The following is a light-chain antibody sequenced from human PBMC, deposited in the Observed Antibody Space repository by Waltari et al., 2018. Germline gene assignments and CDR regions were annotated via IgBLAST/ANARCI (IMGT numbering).Light chain of an antibody. J-gene: IGKJ1*01. CDR2: GAS. CDR3: QQYNLWPWT. V-gene: IGKV3D-15*01. CDR1: QSVGTK. Sequence: EIVMTQSPVTLSVSPGERATLPCRASQSVGTKLAWYQQKPGQAPRLLIYGASTRATGIAARFSGSGSGTEFTLTISSLQSEDFAIYYCQQYNLWPWTFDQGTKVDI.